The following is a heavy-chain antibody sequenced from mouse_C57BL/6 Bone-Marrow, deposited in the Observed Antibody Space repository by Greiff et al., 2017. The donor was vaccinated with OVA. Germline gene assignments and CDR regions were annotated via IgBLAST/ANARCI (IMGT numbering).Heavy chain of an antibody. D-gene: IGHD2-5*01. CDR1: GYTFTSYD. CDR2: IYPRDGST. Sequence: VQGVESGPELVKPGASVKLSCKASGYTFTSYDINWVKQRPGQGLEWIGWIYPRDGSTKYNEKFKGKATLTVDTSSSTAYMELHSLTSEDSAVYFCYYYSNRAWFAYWGQGTLVTVSA. J-gene: IGHJ3*01. CDR3: YYYSNRAWFAY. V-gene: IGHV1-85*01.